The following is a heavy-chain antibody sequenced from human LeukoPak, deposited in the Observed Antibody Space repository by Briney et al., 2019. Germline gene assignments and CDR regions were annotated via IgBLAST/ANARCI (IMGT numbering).Heavy chain of an antibody. Sequence: GGSLRLSCAASGFTFSSYAMHWVRQAPGKGLEWVAVISYDGSNKYYADSVKGRFTISRDNSKNTLYLQMNSLRAEDTAVYYCARDRVAVAGNFDYWGQGTLVTVSS. J-gene: IGHJ4*02. CDR2: ISYDGSNK. D-gene: IGHD6-19*01. CDR1: GFTFSSYA. V-gene: IGHV3-30-3*01. CDR3: ARDRVAVAGNFDY.